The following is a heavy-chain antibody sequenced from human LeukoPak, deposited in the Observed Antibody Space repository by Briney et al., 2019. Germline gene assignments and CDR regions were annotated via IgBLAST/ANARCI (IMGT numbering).Heavy chain of an antibody. CDR3: ARGRAFFD. CDR1: GGSISSSSYY. Sequence: SETLSLTCTVSGGSISSSSYYWNWIRQPPGKGLEWIGEINQSGSTNYNPSLKSRVTISFDTSKNQFSLKLSSVTAADTAVYYCARGRAFFDWGQGTLVTVSS. D-gene: IGHD3-3*02. CDR2: INQSGST. V-gene: IGHV4-39*07. J-gene: IGHJ4*02.